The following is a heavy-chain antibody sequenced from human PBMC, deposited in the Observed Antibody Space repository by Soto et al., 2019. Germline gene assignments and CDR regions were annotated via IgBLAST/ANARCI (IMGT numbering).Heavy chain of an antibody. CDR2: ISSSSSYI. CDR3: AKIPSYCSGGSCYSAADY. Sequence: ESGGGLVKPGGSLRLSCAASGFTFSSYSMNWVRQAPGKGLEWVSSISSSSSYIYYADSVKGRFTISRDNAKNSLYLQMNSLRAEDTAVYYCAKIPSYCSGGSCYSAADYWGQGTLVTVSS. J-gene: IGHJ4*02. CDR1: GFTFSSYS. V-gene: IGHV3-21*01. D-gene: IGHD2-15*01.